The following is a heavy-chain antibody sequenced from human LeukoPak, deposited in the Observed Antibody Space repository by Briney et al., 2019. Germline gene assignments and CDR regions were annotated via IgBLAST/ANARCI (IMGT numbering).Heavy chain of an antibody. CDR2: INPSGGST. J-gene: IGHJ4*02. V-gene: IGHV1-46*01. CDR3: ARESRDGMATTEQYFDY. CDR1: GDTFTSYY. D-gene: IGHD1-1*01. Sequence: EASVKVSCKASGDTFTSYYMHWLRQAPGQGLEWMGIINPSGGSTSYAQKFQGRVTMTRDTSTSTVYMELSGLRSEDTAVYYCARESRDGMATTEQYFDYWGQGTLVTVSS.